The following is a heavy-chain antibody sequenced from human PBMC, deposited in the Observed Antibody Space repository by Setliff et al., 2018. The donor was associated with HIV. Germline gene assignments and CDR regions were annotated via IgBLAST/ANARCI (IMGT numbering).Heavy chain of an antibody. CDR3: AKTIGRYFDIFDN. D-gene: IGHD3-9*01. V-gene: IGHV1-18*01. CDR1: GYTFNNYG. Sequence: ASVKVSCKASGYTFNNYGISWVRQAPGQGLEWMGWINTHSGYTNYAQNVQGRVTVTMDTSTSTAYMELRSLKSDDTAVYYCAKTIGRYFDIFDNWGQGTLVTVSS. J-gene: IGHJ4*02. CDR2: INTHSGYT.